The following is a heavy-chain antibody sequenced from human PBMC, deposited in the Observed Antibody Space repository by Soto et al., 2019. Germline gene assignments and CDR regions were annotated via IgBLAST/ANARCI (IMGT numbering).Heavy chain of an antibody. J-gene: IGHJ4*02. CDR1: GGSISSGGYY. Sequence: LCGGSISSGGYYWSWIRQHPGKGLEWIGYIYYSGSTYYNPSLKSRVTISVDTSKNQFSLKLSSVTAADTAVYYCARDVYGYFDYWGQGTLVTVSS. CDR3: ARDVYGYFDY. D-gene: IGHD3-10*01. V-gene: IGHV4-31*02. CDR2: IYYSGST.